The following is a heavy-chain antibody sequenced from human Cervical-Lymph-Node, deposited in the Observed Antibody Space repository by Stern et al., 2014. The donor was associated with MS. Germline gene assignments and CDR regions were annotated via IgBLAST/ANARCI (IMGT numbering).Heavy chain of an antibody. CDR1: GGSFSGYY. D-gene: IGHD1-7*01. J-gene: IGHJ4*02. CDR2: INHSGST. V-gene: IGHV4-34*01. Sequence: QVQLQQWGAGLLKPSETLSLTCAVYGGSFSGYYWSWIRQPPGKGLEWIGEINHSGSTNYNPSLKRRVTISVETSKNQFPLKLSSVTAADTAVYYCARYATNWNYEGLGYWGQGTLVTVSS. CDR3: ARYATNWNYEGLGY.